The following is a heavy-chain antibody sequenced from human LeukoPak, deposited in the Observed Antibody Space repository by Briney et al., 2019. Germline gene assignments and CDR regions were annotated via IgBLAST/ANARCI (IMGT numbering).Heavy chain of an antibody. V-gene: IGHV3-23*01. CDR3: AKHTIFGVVTHYFDY. Sequence: GGSLRLSCAAYGFTFSSYAMSWVRQAPGKGLDWVSAISGSGGSTYYADSVKGRFTISRDNSKNTLYLQMNSLRAEDTAVYYCAKHTIFGVVTHYFDYWGQGTLVTVSS. D-gene: IGHD3-3*01. J-gene: IGHJ4*02. CDR1: GFTFSSYA. CDR2: ISGSGGST.